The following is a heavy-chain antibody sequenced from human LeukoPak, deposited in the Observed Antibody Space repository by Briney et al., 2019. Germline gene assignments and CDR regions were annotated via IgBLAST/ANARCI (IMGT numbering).Heavy chain of an antibody. D-gene: IGHD5-12*01. Sequence: ASVKVSCKASGYTFTSYGIIWVRQAPGQGLEWMGWISAYNGSTNYAQKLQGRVTMTTDTSTSTAYMELRSLRSDDTAVYYCARDLFDVGYADYWGQGTLVTVSS. J-gene: IGHJ4*02. CDR3: ARDLFDVGYADY. CDR2: ISAYNGST. V-gene: IGHV1-18*01. CDR1: GYTFTSYG.